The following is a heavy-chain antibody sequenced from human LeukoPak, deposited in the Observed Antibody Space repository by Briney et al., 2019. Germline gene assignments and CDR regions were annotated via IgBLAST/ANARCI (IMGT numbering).Heavy chain of an antibody. CDR3: ARGPPRGKYYYMDV. CDR1: GVTFSSFD. CDR2: IGTASDT. Sequence: GGSLRLSCAASGVTFSSFDMHWVRQPTGQGLEWASTIGTASDTYYPGSVEGRFTLSRDNAKNSLYLQMNSLTAGDTAVYYCARGPPRGKYYYMDVWGKGTTVTVSS. J-gene: IGHJ6*03. D-gene: IGHD1-1*01. V-gene: IGHV3-13*01.